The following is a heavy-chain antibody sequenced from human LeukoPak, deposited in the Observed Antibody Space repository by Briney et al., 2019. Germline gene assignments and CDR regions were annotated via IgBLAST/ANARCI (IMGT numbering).Heavy chain of an antibody. CDR2: IYYSGST. CDR1: GGSISRYY. J-gene: IGHJ2*01. V-gene: IGHV4-59*08. D-gene: IGHD2-21*02. Sequence: SETLSLTRTVSGGSISRYYWSWVRQPPGKGLEWSGYIYYSGSTNYNPSLRSLVTISVDTSKTQFSLKLSSVTAADTALYYCARLGVSGDGSIDLWGRGTLVTVSS. CDR3: ARLGVSGDGSIDL.